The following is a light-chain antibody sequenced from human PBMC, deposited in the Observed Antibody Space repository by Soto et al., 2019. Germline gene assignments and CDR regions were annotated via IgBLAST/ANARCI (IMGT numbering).Light chain of an antibody. CDR3: HQSHSSPYT. Sequence: DIQMTQSPSSLSASVGDRVTISCRPSQTIANYLNWYQHKPGNAPKLLIYAASSLQTGVPSRFSGSGSGTDFTLTINSLQPEDVATYFCHQSHSSPYTFGQGTRLEIK. CDR2: AAS. J-gene: IGKJ2*01. V-gene: IGKV1-39*01. CDR1: QTIANY.